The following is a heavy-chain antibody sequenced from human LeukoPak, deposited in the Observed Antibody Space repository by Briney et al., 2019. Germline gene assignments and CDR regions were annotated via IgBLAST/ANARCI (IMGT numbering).Heavy chain of an antibody. CDR3: ARDSRYSGSPQYSDGMDV. J-gene: IGHJ6*02. D-gene: IGHD1-26*01. Sequence: ASVKVSCKASGYTFTSYAMHWVRQAPGQRLEWMGWINAGNGNTKYSQKFQGRVTITRDTSASTAYMELSSLRSEDTAVYYCARDSRYSGSPQYSDGMDVWGQGTTVTVPS. CDR2: INAGNGNT. CDR1: GYTFTSYA. V-gene: IGHV1-3*01.